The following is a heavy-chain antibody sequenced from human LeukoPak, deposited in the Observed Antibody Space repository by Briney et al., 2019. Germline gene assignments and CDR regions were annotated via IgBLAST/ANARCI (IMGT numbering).Heavy chain of an antibody. Sequence: SETLSLTCTVSGGSISSGSYYWSWIRQPAGKGLEWIGRINTSGNSHYNPSLKSRVTMSVDTSTNQFSLRLSSVTAADTAVYYCARERGEEYSSGWYKRNYFDNWGQGIRVTVSS. V-gene: IGHV4-61*02. CDR1: GGSISSGSYY. D-gene: IGHD6-19*01. J-gene: IGHJ4*02. CDR3: ARERGEEYSSGWYKRNYFDN. CDR2: INTSGNS.